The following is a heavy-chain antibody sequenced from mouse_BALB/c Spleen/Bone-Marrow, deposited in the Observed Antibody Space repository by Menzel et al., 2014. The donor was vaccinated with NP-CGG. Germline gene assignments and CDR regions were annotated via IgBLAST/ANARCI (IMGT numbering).Heavy chain of an antibody. J-gene: IGHJ3*01. CDR3: ARGYDYSSWFAY. CDR1: GFTYSSYG. D-gene: IGHD2-4*01. V-gene: IGHV5-6-3*01. CDR2: INVNGDTT. Sequence: EVQVVESGGGLVQPGGSLKLSCAASGFTYSSYGMSWVRQTPDKRLEMIATINVNGDTTYHPDSVKGRFTISRDNVKNTLYLQMSSLKSGDTAMYYCARGYDYSSWFAYWGQGTLVTASA.